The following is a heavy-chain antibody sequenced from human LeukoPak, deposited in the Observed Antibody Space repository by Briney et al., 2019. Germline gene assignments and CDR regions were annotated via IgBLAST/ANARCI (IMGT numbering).Heavy chain of an antibody. D-gene: IGHD4-17*01. CDR3: ATDISHDDGEYARGWFDS. CDR2: FDPEAGEA. Sequence: ASVKVSCRVSGYTRTELAIHWVRQAPGKGLEWMGGFDPEAGEAIYAQKFQGRVTMTEAISTHTAYMELSSLRSEDTALYYCATDISHDDGEYARGWFDSWGQGALVTVSS. J-gene: IGHJ5*01. V-gene: IGHV1-24*01. CDR1: GYTRTELA.